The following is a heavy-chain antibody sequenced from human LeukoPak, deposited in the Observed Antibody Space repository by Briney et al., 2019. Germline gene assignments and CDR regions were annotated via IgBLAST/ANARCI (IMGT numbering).Heavy chain of an antibody. J-gene: IGHJ6*02. CDR2: IYPGDSDT. V-gene: IGHV5-51*01. Sequence: GESLKISCNVSGYSFTSYWIGWVRQMPGKGLEWMGIIYPGDSDTRYSPSFQGQVTISADKSISTAYLQWSSLKASDTAMYYCARLPEYGWGSYLVFYGMDVWGQGTTVTVSS. CDR3: ARLPEYGWGSYLVFYGMDV. CDR1: GYSFTSYW. D-gene: IGHD3-10*01.